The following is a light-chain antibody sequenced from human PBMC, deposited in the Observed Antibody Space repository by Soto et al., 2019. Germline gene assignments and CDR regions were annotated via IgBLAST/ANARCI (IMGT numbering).Light chain of an antibody. J-gene: IGKJ4*01. V-gene: IGKV1-5*03. CDR1: QSISSW. CDR2: KAS. CDR3: QQYKSFSLT. Sequence: DIQMTQSPSTLSASVGDRVTITCRASQSISSWLAWYQQKPGKAPKLLIYKASSLESGVPSRFSGSGSGTEFTLTIISLQPDDFAIYYCQQYKSFSLTFGGGTKVEIK.